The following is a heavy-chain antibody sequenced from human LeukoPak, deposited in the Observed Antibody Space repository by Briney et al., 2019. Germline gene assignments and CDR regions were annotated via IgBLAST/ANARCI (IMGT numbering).Heavy chain of an antibody. J-gene: IGHJ3*02. D-gene: IGHD6-6*01. Sequence: GGSLRLSCAASGFTFSSYGMHWVRPAPGKGLEWVAVIWYDGSNKYYADSVKGRFTISRDNSKNTLYLQMNSLRAEDTAVYYCARAGGAAHDAFDIWGQGTMVTVSS. CDR1: GFTFSSYG. CDR2: IWYDGSNK. V-gene: IGHV3-33*01. CDR3: ARAGGAAHDAFDI.